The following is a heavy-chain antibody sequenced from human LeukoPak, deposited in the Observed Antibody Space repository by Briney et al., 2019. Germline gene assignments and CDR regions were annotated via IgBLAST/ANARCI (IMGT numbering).Heavy chain of an antibody. CDR3: AREVCSGGSCYNYYGMDV. CDR1: GGSISSGGYY. J-gene: IGHJ6*02. V-gene: IGHV4-31*03. CDR2: IYYSGST. D-gene: IGHD2-15*01. Sequence: PSQTLSLTCTVSGGSISSGGYYWSWIRQHPEKGLEWIGYIYYSGSTYYNPSLKSRVTISVDTSKNQFSLKLSSVTAADTAVYYCAREVCSGGSCYNYYGMDVWGQGTTVTVSS.